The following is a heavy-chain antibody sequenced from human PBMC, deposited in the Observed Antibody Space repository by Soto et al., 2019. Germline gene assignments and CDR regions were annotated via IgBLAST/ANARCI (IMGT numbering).Heavy chain of an antibody. CDR3: ARAMISSEPYGDGYYSDY. J-gene: IGHJ4*02. Sequence: QVQLVQSGAEVKKPGASVKVSCKASGYTFTRYPIHWVRQAPGQRLEWMGWINTGNGNTKYSQKFQGRVTISRDTSATSAYMERSSLRYEDTAVYYRARAMISSEPYGDGYYSDYWGQGTLGTVSS. CDR1: GYTFTRYP. CDR2: INTGNGNT. V-gene: IGHV1-3*04. D-gene: IGHD3-16*02.